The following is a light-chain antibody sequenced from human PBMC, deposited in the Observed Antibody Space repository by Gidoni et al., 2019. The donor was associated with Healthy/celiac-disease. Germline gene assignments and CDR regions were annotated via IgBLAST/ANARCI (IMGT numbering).Light chain of an antibody. CDR3: QQYDNLPYT. CDR2: DAS. CDR1: QDISNY. Sequence: IQMTQSPSSLSASVGDRVTITCQARQDISNYLNWYQQKPGKVPKLLIYDASNLETGVPSRFSGSGSGTDFTFTISSLQPEDVATYYCQQYDNLPYTFXQXTKLEIK. J-gene: IGKJ2*01. V-gene: IGKV1-33*01.